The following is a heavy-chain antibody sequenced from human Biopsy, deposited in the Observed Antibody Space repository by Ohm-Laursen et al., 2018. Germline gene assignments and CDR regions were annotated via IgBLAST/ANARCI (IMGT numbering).Heavy chain of an antibody. CDR2: IDSSAAST. J-gene: IGHJ6*02. D-gene: IGHD4/OR15-4a*01. V-gene: IGHV3-23*01. CDR1: GFTFKNYA. Sequence: SLRLSCAAPGFTFKNYAMNWVRQAPGKGLDWVSSIDSSAASTFYADSVKGRFTISRDNSKNTLYLQMNSLRAEDTAVYYCARRLTTSFGMDVWGQGTTVTVSS. CDR3: ARRLTTSFGMDV.